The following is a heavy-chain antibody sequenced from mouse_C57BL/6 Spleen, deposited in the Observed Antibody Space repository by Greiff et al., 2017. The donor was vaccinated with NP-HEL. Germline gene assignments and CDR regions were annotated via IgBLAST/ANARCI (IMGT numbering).Heavy chain of an antibody. Sequence: QVQLQQPGAELVMPGASAKLSCKASGYTFTSYWMHWVKQRPGQGLEWIGEIDPSDSYTNYNQKFKGNSTLTVDKSSSTAYMQLSSLTSEDSAVYYCARTGTAQVSWFAYWGQGTLVTVSA. D-gene: IGHD3-2*02. CDR2: IDPSDSYT. V-gene: IGHV1-69*01. CDR3: ARTGTAQVSWFAY. CDR1: GYTFTSYW. J-gene: IGHJ3*01.